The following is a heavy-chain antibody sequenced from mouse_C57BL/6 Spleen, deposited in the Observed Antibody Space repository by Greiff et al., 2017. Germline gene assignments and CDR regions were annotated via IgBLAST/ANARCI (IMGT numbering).Heavy chain of an antibody. V-gene: IGHV2-2*01. J-gene: IGHJ4*01. Sequence: VQGVESGPGLVQPSQSLSITCTVSGFSLTSYGVHWVRQSPGKGLEWLGVIGSGGSTDYNAAFISRLSISKDNSKSQVFFKMNSLQADDTAIYYCARNPPFYFAMDYWGQGTSVTVSS. CDR2: IGSGGST. CDR1: GFSLTSYG. CDR3: ARNPPFYFAMDY.